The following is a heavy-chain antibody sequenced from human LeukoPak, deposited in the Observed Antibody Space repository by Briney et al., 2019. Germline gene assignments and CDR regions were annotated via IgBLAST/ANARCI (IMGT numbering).Heavy chain of an antibody. D-gene: IGHD3-22*01. CDR1: GYTFTSYD. J-gene: IGHJ4*02. CDR2: MNPNSGNT. Sequence: GASVKVSCKASGYTFTSYDINWVRQATGQGLEWMGWMNPNSGNTGYAQKFQGRVTMTRDTSISTAYMELSSLRSEDTAVYYCARGPYYYDSSGYYHDYWGQGTLVTVSS. V-gene: IGHV1-8*01. CDR3: ARGPYYYDSSGYYHDY.